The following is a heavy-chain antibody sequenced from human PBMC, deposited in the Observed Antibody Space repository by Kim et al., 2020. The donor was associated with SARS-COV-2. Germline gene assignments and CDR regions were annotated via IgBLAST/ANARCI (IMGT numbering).Heavy chain of an antibody. CDR1: GFTFSSYE. CDR3: AREANDSPPPVNAFDF. V-gene: IGHV3-48*03. J-gene: IGHJ4*02. Sequence: GGSLRLSCAASGFTFSSYEMNWVRQAPGKGLEWVSYISSSGSTIYYADSVKGRFTISRDNAKNSLYLQMNSLRAEDTAVYYCAREANDSPPPVNAFDFWGQGTLVTVSS. CDR2: ISSSGSTI. D-gene: IGHD3-22*01.